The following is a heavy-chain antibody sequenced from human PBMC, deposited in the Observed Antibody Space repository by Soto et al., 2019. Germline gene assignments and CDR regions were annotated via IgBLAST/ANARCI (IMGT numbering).Heavy chain of an antibody. CDR2: ISSNGGST. CDR3: ARIMITFGGVKGAFDM. CDR1: GFSFSSYA. V-gene: IGHV3-64*01. J-gene: IGHJ3*02. Sequence: PGGSLRLSCAASGFSFSSYAMHWVRQAPGKGLEYVSAISSNGGSTYYANSVEGRFTISRDNSKNTLYLQMGSLRAEDMAVYYCARIMITFGGVKGAFDMWGQGTMVTV. D-gene: IGHD3-16*01.